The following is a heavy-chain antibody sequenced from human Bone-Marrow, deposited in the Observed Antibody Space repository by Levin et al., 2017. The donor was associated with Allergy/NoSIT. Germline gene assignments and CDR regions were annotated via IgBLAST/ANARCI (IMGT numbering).Heavy chain of an antibody. J-gene: IGHJ3*02. CDR1: GFSIRSGQY. CDR2: IYHTGNT. Sequence: SETLSLTCAVSGFSIRSGQYWGWIRQPPGKGLEWIGSIYHTGNTFYNPSLQSRVTMSVDTSKNQFSLKLSSVSAADTAVYFCARILSSGWSGGAFDIWGQGTVVTVSS. V-gene: IGHV4-38-2*01. D-gene: IGHD6-19*01. CDR3: ARILSSGWSGGAFDI.